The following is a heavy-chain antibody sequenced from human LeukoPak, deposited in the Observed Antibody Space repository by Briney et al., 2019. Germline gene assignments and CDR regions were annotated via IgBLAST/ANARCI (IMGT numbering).Heavy chain of an antibody. J-gene: IGHJ4*02. D-gene: IGHD1-14*01. CDR1: GYIFTSYD. CDR3: ARWRLQTAADY. CDR2: MNPNSGNT. V-gene: IGHV1-8*02. Sequence: ASVKVSCKASGYIFTSYDINWVRQATGQGLEWMGWMNPNSGNTGYAQKFQGRVTMTRDTSISTAYMELSRLRSDDTAAYYCARWRLQTAADYWGQGTLVTVSS.